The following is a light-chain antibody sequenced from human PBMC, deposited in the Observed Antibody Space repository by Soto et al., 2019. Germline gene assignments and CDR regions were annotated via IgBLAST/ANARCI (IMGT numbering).Light chain of an antibody. CDR3: QQYNGYTHT. J-gene: IGKJ2*01. Sequence: DIQMTQSPSTLSASVGDRVTITCRASQSISTWLAWYQQKPGKAPKLLIYKASSLRNGVPSRFSGSGSGTEFTLTIYSLQPDDCASYYCQQYNGYTHTFGQGTKLEIK. V-gene: IGKV1-5*03. CDR2: KAS. CDR1: QSISTW.